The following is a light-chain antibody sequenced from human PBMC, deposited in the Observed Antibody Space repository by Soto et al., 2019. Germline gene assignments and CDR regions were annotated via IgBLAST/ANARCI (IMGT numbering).Light chain of an antibody. V-gene: IGKV2-30*01. CDR1: QSLVYRDGNTY. CDR2: KVS. J-gene: IGKJ1*01. Sequence: DVVMTQSPLSLPVILGQPASISCRSSQSLVYRDGNTYLNWFQQRPGQSPRRLIYKVSNRDSGVPDRFSGGGSDTEFTLKITRVEAEDVGIYYCMQGTHWPPTFGQGSKVEIQ. CDR3: MQGTHWPPT.